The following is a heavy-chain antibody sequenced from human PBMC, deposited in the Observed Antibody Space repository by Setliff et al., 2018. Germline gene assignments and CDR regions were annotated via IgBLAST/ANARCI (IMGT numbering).Heavy chain of an antibody. CDR1: GGTFSSYA. D-gene: IGHD3-22*01. CDR3: ARDSRNYYDSSGLYERNAFDS. CDR2: IIPILGIA. J-gene: IGHJ3*02. V-gene: IGHV1-69*10. Sequence: SVKVSCKASGGTFSSYAISWVRQAPGQGLEWMGGIIPILGIANYAQKFQGRVTITADKSTSTAYMELSSLRSEDTAVYYCARDSRNYYDSSGLYERNAFDSWGQGTMVTVSS.